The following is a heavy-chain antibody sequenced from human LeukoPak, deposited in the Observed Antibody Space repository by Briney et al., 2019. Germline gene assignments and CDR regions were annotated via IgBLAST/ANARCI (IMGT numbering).Heavy chain of an antibody. J-gene: IGHJ4*02. CDR1: GGSFSGYY. CDR2: INHSGST. V-gene: IGHV4-34*01. D-gene: IGHD1-26*01. CDR3: ARLTLVGITTKDYFDY. Sequence: PSETLSLTCAVYGGSFSGYYWSWIRQSPGKGLEWIGEINHSGSTNYNPSLKSRVTISLDTSKNQFSLKLNSVTAADTAVYYCARLTLVGITTKDYFDYWGQGTLVTVSS.